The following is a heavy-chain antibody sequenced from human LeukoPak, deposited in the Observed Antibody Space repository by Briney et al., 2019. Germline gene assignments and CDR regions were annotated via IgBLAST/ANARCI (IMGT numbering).Heavy chain of an antibody. CDR3: AKFGYYDSSGPGVNFDY. CDR1: GFTFSSYG. V-gene: IGHV3-30*18. J-gene: IGHJ4*02. Sequence: GGSLRLSCAASGFTFSSYGMHWVRQAPGKGLEWVAVISYDGSNKYYADSVKDRFTISRDNSKNALYLQMNSLRAEDMAVYYCAKFGYYDSSGPGVNFDYWGQGTLVTVSS. D-gene: IGHD3-22*01. CDR2: ISYDGSNK.